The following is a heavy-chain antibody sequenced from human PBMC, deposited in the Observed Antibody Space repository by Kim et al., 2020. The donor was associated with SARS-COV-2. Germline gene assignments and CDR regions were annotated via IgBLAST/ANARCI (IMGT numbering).Heavy chain of an antibody. J-gene: IGHJ4*02. Sequence: ASVKVSCKASGFTFTDNYMHWVWQAPGQGLEWMGLINPTNGNTWYAQKFQGRITMTGATSTNTIYLEINSLKSDDSALYYCTRMASSGSFEYWGQGTLVT. CDR2: INPTNGNT. V-gene: IGHV1-46*03. D-gene: IGHD5-12*01. CDR3: TRMASSGSFEY. CDR1: GFTFTDNY.